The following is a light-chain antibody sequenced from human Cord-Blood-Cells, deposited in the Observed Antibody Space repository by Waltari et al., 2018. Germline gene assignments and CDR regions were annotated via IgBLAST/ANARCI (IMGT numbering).Light chain of an antibody. Sequence: AIQMTQSPSSPSASVGARGTITCRASQGIRNDLGWYQQKPGKAPKLLIYAASSLQSGVPSRFSGSGSGTDFTLTISSLQPEDFATYYCLQDYNYPPTFGQGTRLEIK. CDR2: AAS. CDR3: LQDYNYPPT. CDR1: QGIRND. V-gene: IGKV1-6*01. J-gene: IGKJ5*01.